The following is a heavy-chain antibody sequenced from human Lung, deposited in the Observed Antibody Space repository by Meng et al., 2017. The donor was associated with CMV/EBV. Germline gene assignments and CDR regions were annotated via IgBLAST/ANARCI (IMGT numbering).Heavy chain of an antibody. CDR1: GGSLSGYY. CDR2: IRHSGDIT. Sequence: SXTXSFXCGIYGGSLSGYYWSWIRQTPGKGLEWIGEIRHSGDITNYNPSLKRRFTISIDTSKKQFSLKLSAVTAADTAVYYCARQYSSSYYSDYWGQGTLVTVSS. CDR3: ARQYSSSYYSDY. D-gene: IGHD6-6*01. J-gene: IGHJ4*02. V-gene: IGHV4-34*01.